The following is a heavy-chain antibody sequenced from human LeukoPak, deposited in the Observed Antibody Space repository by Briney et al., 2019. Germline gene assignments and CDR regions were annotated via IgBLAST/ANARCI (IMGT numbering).Heavy chain of an antibody. J-gene: IGHJ4*02. V-gene: IGHV3-13*01. CDR3: ARVYCSGGICHFDY. Sequence: GGSLRLSCAASGFTFSSHDMHWVRQATGEGLEWVSGIGTAGDTYYPGSVKGRFTISRENAKNSLYLQMNSLRAGDTAVYYCARVYCSGGICHFDYWGQGTLVTVSS. CDR1: GFTFSSHD. CDR2: IGTAGDT. D-gene: IGHD2-15*01.